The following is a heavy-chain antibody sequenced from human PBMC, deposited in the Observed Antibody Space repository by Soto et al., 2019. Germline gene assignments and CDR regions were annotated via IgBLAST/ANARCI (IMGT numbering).Heavy chain of an antibody. Sequence: SVKVSCKASGGTFSSYAISWVRQAPGQGLEWMGGIIPIFGTANYAQKFQGRVTITADESTSTAYMELSSLRSEDTAVYYCARASYGDYGDYYYYGMDVWGQGTTVTVSS. D-gene: IGHD4-17*01. CDR3: ARASYGDYGDYYYYGMDV. V-gene: IGHV1-69*13. CDR1: GGTFSSYA. J-gene: IGHJ6*02. CDR2: IIPIFGTA.